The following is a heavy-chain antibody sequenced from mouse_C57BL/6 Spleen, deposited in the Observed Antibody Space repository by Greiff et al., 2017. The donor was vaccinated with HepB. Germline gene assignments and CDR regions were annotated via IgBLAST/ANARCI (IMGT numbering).Heavy chain of an antibody. V-gene: IGHV1-4*01. J-gene: IGHJ1*03. D-gene: IGHD1-1*01. Sequence: VQLQQSGAELARPGASVKMSCKASGYTFTSYTMHWVKQRPGQGLEWIGYINPSSGYTKYNQKFKDKATLTADKSSSTAYMQLSSLTSEDSAVYYCARDGSSWYFDVWGTGTTVTVSS. CDR1: GYTFTSYT. CDR3: ARDGSSWYFDV. CDR2: INPSSGYT.